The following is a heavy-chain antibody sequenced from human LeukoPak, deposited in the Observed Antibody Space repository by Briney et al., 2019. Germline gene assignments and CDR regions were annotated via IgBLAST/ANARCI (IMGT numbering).Heavy chain of an antibody. D-gene: IGHD1-14*01. J-gene: IGHJ4*02. CDR2: ISSSGSNI. CDR3: ARGTHITEARGRVDY. V-gene: IGHV3-48*03. Sequence: GGSLRLSCAASGFTFSNYEMNWVRQAPGKGLEWVSYISSSGSNIYYTDSVKGRFTISRDNAKNSLYLQMNSLRAEDTAVYYCARGTHITEARGRVDYWGQGTLVTVSS. CDR1: GFTFSNYE.